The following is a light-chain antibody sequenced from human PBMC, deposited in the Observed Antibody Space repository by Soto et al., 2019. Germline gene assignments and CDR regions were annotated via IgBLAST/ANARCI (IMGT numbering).Light chain of an antibody. CDR1: QSISSY. Sequence: DIQMTHASSSLSASVVDRVTITCRASQSISSYLNWYQQKPGKAPKLLIYAASSLQSGVPSRFSGSGSGTDFTLTISSLQPEDFATYYCQQSYSTPITFGQGTRLEI. CDR2: AAS. V-gene: IGKV1-39*01. J-gene: IGKJ5*01. CDR3: QQSYSTPIT.